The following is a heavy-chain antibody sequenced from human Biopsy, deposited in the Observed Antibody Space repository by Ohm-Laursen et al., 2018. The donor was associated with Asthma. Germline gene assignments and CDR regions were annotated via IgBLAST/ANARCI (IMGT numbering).Heavy chain of an antibody. CDR3: ARKAGSCISRTCYSLDF. J-gene: IGHJ4*02. Sequence: SVKVSCKSLGGTFNTYVIGWVRQAPGPGLEWMGGINSVFGTTTYPQKFQDRVRITADDSTSTVYMELSSLRSEDTAVYYCARKAGSCISRTCYSLDFWGQGTLVTVSS. V-gene: IGHV1-69*13. D-gene: IGHD2-2*01. CDR2: INSVFGTT. CDR1: GGTFNTYV.